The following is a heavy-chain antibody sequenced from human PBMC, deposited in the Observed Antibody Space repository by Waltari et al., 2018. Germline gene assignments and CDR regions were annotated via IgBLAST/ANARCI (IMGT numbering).Heavy chain of an antibody. V-gene: IGHV4-39*01. CDR1: GGSISRSSYY. Sequence: QLQLQESGPGLLKPSETLSLTCPVSGGSISRSSYYWGWIRQSPGKGLEWIASMYYSGTTYYNPTLESRVTISGDTSKNQFSLRLSSVTAADTAVYYCARHWKRNGYRFDPWGQGTLVTVSS. D-gene: IGHD5-12*01. CDR2: MYYSGTT. CDR3: ARHWKRNGYRFDP. J-gene: IGHJ5*02.